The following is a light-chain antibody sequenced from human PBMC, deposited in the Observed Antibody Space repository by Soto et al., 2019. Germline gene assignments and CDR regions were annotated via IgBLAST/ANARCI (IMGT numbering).Light chain of an antibody. CDR3: QLRSNWPPFT. V-gene: IGKV3-11*01. CDR1: QSVSNY. CDR2: DAS. Sequence: EIVLTQSPATLSLSPGERATLSCRASQSVSNYLAWYQQKPGQAPRLLIYDASNRATGIPARFSGSGSGTDFTLTISSLEPEDFAVYYCQLRSNWPPFTFGPGTKVDIK. J-gene: IGKJ3*01.